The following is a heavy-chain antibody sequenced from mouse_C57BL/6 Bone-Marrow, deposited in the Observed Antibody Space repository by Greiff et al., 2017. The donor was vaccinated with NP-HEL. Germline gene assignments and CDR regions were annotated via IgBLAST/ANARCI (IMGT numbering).Heavy chain of an antibody. CDR3: ARLGSWLRRDY. V-gene: IGHV5-6*01. D-gene: IGHD2-2*01. CDR2: ISSGGSYT. CDR1: GFTFSSYG. Sequence: EVQGVESGGDLVKPGGSLKLSCAASGFTFSSYGMSWVRQTPDKRLEWVATISSGGSYTYYPDSVKGRFTISRDNAKNTLYLQMSSLKSEDTAMYYCARLGSWLRRDYWGQGTTLTVSS. J-gene: IGHJ2*01.